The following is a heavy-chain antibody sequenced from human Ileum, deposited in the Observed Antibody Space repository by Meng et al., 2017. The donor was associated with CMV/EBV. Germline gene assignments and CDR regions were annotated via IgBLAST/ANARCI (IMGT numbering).Heavy chain of an antibody. CDR3: VRGSIAGATLMDL. V-gene: IGHV4-4*02. CDR1: GGYVRVNHG. Sequence: GGYVRVNHGWERSQQTPGKGMEGIGEGHYRGSTTYNTSLKSRANISVDKSKNQFSLNLNTVTAADTAVYYCVRGSIAGATLMDLWGQGTLVTVSS. J-gene: IGHJ5*02. D-gene: IGHD1-26*01. CDR2: GHYRGST.